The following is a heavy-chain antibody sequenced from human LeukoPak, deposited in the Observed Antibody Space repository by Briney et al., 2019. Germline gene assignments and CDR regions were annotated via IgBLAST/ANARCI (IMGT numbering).Heavy chain of an antibody. CDR1: GGSISSGGYS. CDR3: ARGGAIGLRYYYGMDV. D-gene: IGHD2-2*02. CDR2: IYHSGST. Sequence: PSETLSLTCAVSGGSISSGGYSWSWIRQPPGKGLEWIGYIYHSGSTYYNPSLKSQVTISVDRSKNQFSLKLSSVTAADTAVYYCARGGAIGLRYYYGMDVWGQGTTVTVSS. J-gene: IGHJ6*02. V-gene: IGHV4-30-2*01.